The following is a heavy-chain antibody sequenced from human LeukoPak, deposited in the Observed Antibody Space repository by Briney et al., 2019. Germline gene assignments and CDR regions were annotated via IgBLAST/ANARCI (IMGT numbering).Heavy chain of an antibody. CDR1: GFTFSSYA. CDR3: AKARIAAAGTGAFDV. Sequence: PGGSLRLSCAASGFTFSSYAMTWVRQGPGKGLEWVSAFSATDGSAQYAESVKGRFTISRDNSKNTLYLQMNSLRAEDTAVYYCAKARIAAAGTGAFDVWGQGTMVTVSS. D-gene: IGHD6-13*01. CDR2: FSATDGSA. J-gene: IGHJ3*01. V-gene: IGHV3-23*01.